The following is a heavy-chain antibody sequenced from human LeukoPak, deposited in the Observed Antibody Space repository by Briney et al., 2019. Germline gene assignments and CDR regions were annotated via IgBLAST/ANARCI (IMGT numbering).Heavy chain of an antibody. D-gene: IGHD3-22*01. Sequence: SVKVSCKASGITFSCCTVSWVRQAPGQGLEWMGRIIPIFGTADYAQKFQGRVTMTTDESTSTAYMELSSLRSEDTAVYYCAREPVPRSSGLQYWGQGTLVTVSS. V-gene: IGHV1-69*05. J-gene: IGHJ4*02. CDR2: IIPIFGTA. CDR1: GITFSCCT. CDR3: AREPVPRSSGLQY.